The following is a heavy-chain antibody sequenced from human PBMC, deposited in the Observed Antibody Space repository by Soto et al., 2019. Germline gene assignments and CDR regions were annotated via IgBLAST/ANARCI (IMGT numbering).Heavy chain of an antibody. D-gene: IGHD1-1*01. J-gene: IGHJ4*02. CDR1: GVSISSGNYY. V-gene: IGHV4-30-4*01. CDR2: MHYSGNS. Sequence: QVQLQESGPGLVKPSQTLSLTCTVSGVSISSGNYYWTWMRQPPGKGLEWIGYMHYSGNSYYNPSLKSRVTISVDTSKNQFSLKLSSVTAADTAVYYCARHNEGLHWGQGTLVTVSS. CDR3: ARHNEGLH.